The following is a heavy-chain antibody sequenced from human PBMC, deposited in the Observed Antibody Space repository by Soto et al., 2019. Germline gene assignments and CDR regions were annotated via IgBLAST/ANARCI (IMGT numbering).Heavy chain of an antibody. D-gene: IGHD3-10*01. J-gene: IGHJ6*03. V-gene: IGHV3-9*01. CDR2: ITWSSDSM. CDR3: AKEDSGFSGYMEG. Sequence: EVQLVESGGGLVQPGRSLRLSCVASGFTFYNHGMHWVRQAPGRGLEWVSGITWSSDSMGYADSVKGRFTISRDNAKNSLYLQMNSLGPEDTAVYYCAKEDSGFSGYMEGGGKGTTVTVSS. CDR1: GFTFYNHG.